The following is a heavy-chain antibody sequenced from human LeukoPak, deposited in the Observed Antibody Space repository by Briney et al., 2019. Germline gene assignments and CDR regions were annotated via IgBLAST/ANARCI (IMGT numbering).Heavy chain of an antibody. Sequence: GGSLRLSCAASGFTFSSYDMHWVRQAPGKGLEWVSGISWNSGSIGYADSVKGRFTISRDNAKNSLYLQMNSLRAEDTALYYCAKAQTNYYDSSDYPFDIWGQGTMVTVSS. J-gene: IGHJ3*02. CDR1: GFTFSSYD. CDR3: AKAQTNYYDSSDYPFDI. V-gene: IGHV3-9*01. D-gene: IGHD3-22*01. CDR2: ISWNSGSI.